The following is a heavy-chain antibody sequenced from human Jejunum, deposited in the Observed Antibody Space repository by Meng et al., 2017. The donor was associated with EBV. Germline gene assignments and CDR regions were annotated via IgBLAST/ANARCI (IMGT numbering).Heavy chain of an antibody. CDR1: GFSFSIYG. Sequence: EEQLVGVGGGLFQPVGSLRLSCAASGFSFSIYGMSWVRQAPGKGLECVSGISGNSITTSYADSVKGRFTISRDNSKNTVFLQMNSLRAEDTAIYYCAKSLFGGNTVWGQGTLVTVSS. CDR2: ISGNSITT. CDR3: AKSLFGGNTV. J-gene: IGHJ4*02. V-gene: IGHV3-23*04. D-gene: IGHD4-23*01.